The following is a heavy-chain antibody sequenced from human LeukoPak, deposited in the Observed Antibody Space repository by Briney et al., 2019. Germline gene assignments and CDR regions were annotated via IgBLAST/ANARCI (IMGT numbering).Heavy chain of an antibody. CDR1: GGTFSSYA. J-gene: IGHJ4*02. D-gene: IGHD3-22*01. CDR3: ARETADYYDSSGYFYFDY. CDR2: IIPIFGTA. Sequence: RASVKVSCKASGGTFSSYAISWVRQAPGQGLEWMGEIIPIFGTANYAQKFQGRVTITADESTSTAYMELSSLRSEDTAVYYCARETADYYDSSGYFYFDYWGQGTLVTVSS. V-gene: IGHV1-69*13.